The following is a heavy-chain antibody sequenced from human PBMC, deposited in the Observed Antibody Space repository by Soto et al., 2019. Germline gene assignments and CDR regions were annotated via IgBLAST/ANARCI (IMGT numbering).Heavy chain of an antibody. CDR3: ASSISPAWSLSAFDI. CDR1: GYTFTSYG. J-gene: IGHJ3*02. Sequence: QVQLVQSGAEVKKPGASVKVSCKDSGYTFTSYGIRWVRQATGQGLEGMGWISAYNGNKNYTQRLQGRVTMTTDTSTSTAYMELRSLRSDVTAVYYCASSISPAWSLSAFDIWGQGTMVTVSS. D-gene: IGHD1-26*01. V-gene: IGHV1-18*04. CDR2: ISAYNGNK.